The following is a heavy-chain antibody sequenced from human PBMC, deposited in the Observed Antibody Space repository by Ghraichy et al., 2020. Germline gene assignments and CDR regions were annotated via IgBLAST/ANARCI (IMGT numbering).Heavy chain of an antibody. J-gene: IGHJ5*02. V-gene: IGHV1-2*04. CDR3: ARALAPYYYDSSGFPLGFDP. CDR2: INPNSGGT. CDR1: GYTFTGYY. Sequence: ASVKVSCKASGYTFTGYYMHWVRQAPGQGLEWMGWINPNSGGTNYAQKFQGWVTMTRDTSISTAYMELSRLRSDDTAVYYCARALAPYYYDSSGFPLGFDPWGQGTLVTVSS. D-gene: IGHD3-22*01.